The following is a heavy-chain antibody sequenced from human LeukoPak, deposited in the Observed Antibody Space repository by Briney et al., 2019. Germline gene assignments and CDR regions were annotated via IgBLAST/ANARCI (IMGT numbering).Heavy chain of an antibody. CDR1: GGSISSSSYY. CDR3: ARAFLVGYSPEEYFFDY. Sequence: SETLSLTCTVSGGSISSSSYYWGWIRQPPGKGLEWIGSIYYSGSTYYNPSLKSRVTISVDKSKNEFSLKLNSVTAADTAVYYCARAFLVGYSPEEYFFDYWGQGTLVTVSS. V-gene: IGHV4-39*07. J-gene: IGHJ4*02. CDR2: IYYSGST. D-gene: IGHD2-15*01.